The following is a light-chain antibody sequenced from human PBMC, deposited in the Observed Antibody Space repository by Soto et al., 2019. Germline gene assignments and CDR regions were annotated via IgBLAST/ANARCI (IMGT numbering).Light chain of an antibody. Sequence: DIQMTQSPSTLSASVGDRVTITCRASQSISSWLAWYQQKPGKAPKLLIFAASTLIRGVPSRFSGRGSGTEFTLTISSLQVDDYATFYCQQYHTDWTFGQGTKVDI. J-gene: IGKJ1*01. V-gene: IGKV1-5*01. CDR2: AAS. CDR1: QSISSW. CDR3: QQYHTDWT.